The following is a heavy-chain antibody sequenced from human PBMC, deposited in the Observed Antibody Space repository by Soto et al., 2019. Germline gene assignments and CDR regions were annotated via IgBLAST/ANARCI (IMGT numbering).Heavy chain of an antibody. CDR3: VAVRRDGYSS. V-gene: IGHV3-74*01. CDR1: GFSFNKYW. CDR2: INSDGSTR. J-gene: IGHJ1*01. D-gene: IGHD4-4*01. Sequence: GSSVRLSCAASGFSFNKYWMFWVRQPPGKGLVWVSHINSDGSTRTYADSVKGRFTISRDNAKNTLNLQMNSLGAEDTALYYCVAVRRDGYSSWGQGTLVTVSS.